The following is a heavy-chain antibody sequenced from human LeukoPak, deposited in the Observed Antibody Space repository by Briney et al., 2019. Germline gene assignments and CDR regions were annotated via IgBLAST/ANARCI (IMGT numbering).Heavy chain of an antibody. V-gene: IGHV1-18*01. CDR2: ISAYSGST. CDR1: GYTFTSYG. CDR3: ARGSRKWELRGLDY. D-gene: IGHD1-26*01. Sequence: ASVKVSCKASGYTFTSYGISWVRQAPGQGLEWMGWISAYSGSTNYAQKLQGRVTMTTDTSTSTAYMELRSLRSDDTAVYYCARGSRKWELRGLDYWGQGTLVTVSS. J-gene: IGHJ4*02.